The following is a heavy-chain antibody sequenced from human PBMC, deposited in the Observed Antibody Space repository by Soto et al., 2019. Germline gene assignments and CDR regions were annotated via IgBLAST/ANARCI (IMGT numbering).Heavy chain of an antibody. V-gene: IGHV4-30-2*01. Sequence: SETLSLTCTVSGGSISSGGYYWSWIRQQPGKGLEWIGYIYHSGSTYYNPSLKSRVTISVDRSKNQFSLKLSSVTAADTAVYYCARGSGDYVAFDIWGQGTMVTVSS. J-gene: IGHJ3*02. CDR3: ARGSGDYVAFDI. CDR2: IYHSGST. D-gene: IGHD4-17*01. CDR1: GGSISSGGYY.